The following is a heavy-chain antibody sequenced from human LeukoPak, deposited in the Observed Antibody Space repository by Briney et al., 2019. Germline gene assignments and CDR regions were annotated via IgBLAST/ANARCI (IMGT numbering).Heavy chain of an antibody. V-gene: IGHV1-69*06. J-gene: IGHJ4*02. CDR2: IIPIFGTA. CDR1: GGTFSSYA. Sequence: SVKVSCKASGGTFSSYAISWVRQAPGQGGWWRGGIIPIFGTANYAQKLQGRGTITADKSTSTAYMELSRLRSEATAVYYCARGPRSGWGFDYWGQGTLVTVSP. D-gene: IGHD6-19*01. CDR3: ARGPRSGWGFDY.